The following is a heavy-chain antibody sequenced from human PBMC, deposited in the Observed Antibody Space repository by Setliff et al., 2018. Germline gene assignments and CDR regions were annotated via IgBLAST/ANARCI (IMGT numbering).Heavy chain of an antibody. J-gene: IGHJ4*02. D-gene: IGHD6-19*01. CDR2: VNDDGSSA. V-gene: IGHV3-74*03. Sequence: PGGSLRLSCAASGFTFSSYWMHWVRQDQGTGLVWVSRVNDDGSSAMYADSVKGRFTMSRDHAKTSLYLQMNSLRAEDTAMYYCARGNSSGRAGFDYWGQGTLVTVSS. CDR1: GFTFSSYW. CDR3: ARGNSSGRAGFDY.